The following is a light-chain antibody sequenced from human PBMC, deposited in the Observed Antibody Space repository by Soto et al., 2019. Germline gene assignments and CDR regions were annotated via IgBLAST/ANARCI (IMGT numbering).Light chain of an antibody. CDR1: QSIGDS. J-gene: IGKJ5*01. CDR3: QQYESLPLT. CDR2: DAS. Sequence: TQSPATLSASVGDRVTITCRASQSIGDSVAWYQQKPGKAPKLLIYDASDLETGVPSRFSGSGSGTGFTFTISSLQPEDFATYYCQQYESLPLTFGQGTRLEIK. V-gene: IGKV1-33*01.